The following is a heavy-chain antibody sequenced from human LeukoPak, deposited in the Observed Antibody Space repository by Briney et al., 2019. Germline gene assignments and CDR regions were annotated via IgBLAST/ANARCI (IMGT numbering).Heavy chain of an antibody. CDR3: AKDLDMVRGTPNYYYYYYMDV. CDR2: IYSGGST. D-gene: IGHD3-10*01. Sequence: PGGSLRLSCAASGFTVSSNYMSWVRQAPGKGLEWVSVIYSGGSTYYADSVKGRFTISGDNSKNTLYLQMNSLRAEDTAVYYCAKDLDMVRGTPNYYYYYYMDVWGKGTTVTVSS. V-gene: IGHV3-66*01. J-gene: IGHJ6*03. CDR1: GFTVSSNY.